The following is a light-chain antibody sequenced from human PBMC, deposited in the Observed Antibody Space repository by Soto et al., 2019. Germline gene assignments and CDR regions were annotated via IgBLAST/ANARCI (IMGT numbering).Light chain of an antibody. CDR3: QQRSNWPPIT. CDR2: DAS. CDR1: QSVSSY. J-gene: IGKJ5*01. V-gene: IGKV3-11*01. Sequence: EIVMTQSPATLSVSPGERATLSCRASQSVSSYLAWYKQKPGQAPRLLIYDASNRATGIPARFSGSGSGTDFTLTISSLEPEDFAVYYCQQRSNWPPITFGQGTRLEI.